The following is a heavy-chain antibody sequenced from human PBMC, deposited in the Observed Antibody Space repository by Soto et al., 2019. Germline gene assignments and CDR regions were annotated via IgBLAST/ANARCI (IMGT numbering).Heavy chain of an antibody. CDR1: GFTFSDYY. Sequence: GGSLRLSCAASGFTFSDYYMSWIRQAPGKGLEWVSYISSSSSYTNYADSAKGRFTISRDNAKNSLYLQMNSLRAEDTAVYYCARGGATVTSDAFDIWGQGTMVTVS. J-gene: IGHJ3*02. CDR2: ISSSSSYT. CDR3: ARGGATVTSDAFDI. V-gene: IGHV3-11*06. D-gene: IGHD4-17*01.